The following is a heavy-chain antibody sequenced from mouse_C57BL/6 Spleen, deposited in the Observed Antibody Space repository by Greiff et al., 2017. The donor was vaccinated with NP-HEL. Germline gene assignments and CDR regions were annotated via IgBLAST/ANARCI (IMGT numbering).Heavy chain of an antibody. CDR2: IYPRSGDT. V-gene: IGHV1-81*01. CDR1: GYTFTSYG. D-gene: IGHD1-1*01. Sequence: QVQLQQSGAELARPGASVKLSCKASGYTFTSYGISWVKQRTGQGLEWIGEIYPRSGDTYYNEKFKGKATLTADKSSSTAYMELRSQTTEDSSVYFCASSGDNEYGSGSWFAYWGQGTLVTVSA. CDR3: ASSGDNEYGSGSWFAY. J-gene: IGHJ3*01.